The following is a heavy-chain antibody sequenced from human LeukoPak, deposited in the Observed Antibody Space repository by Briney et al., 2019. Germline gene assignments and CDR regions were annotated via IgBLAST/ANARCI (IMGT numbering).Heavy chain of an antibody. J-gene: IGHJ4*02. Sequence: GGSLRLSCAASGFTFNNYAIHWVRQAPGKGLEWVAIISFDGGNKYYADSVKGRFTISRDNSRNMLDLQMNSLRTEDTAVYYCGRDWDGVRGVKIDSWGQETLVIVSS. CDR2: ISFDGGNK. CDR3: GRDWDGVRGVKIDS. V-gene: IGHV3-30-3*01. D-gene: IGHD3-10*01. CDR1: GFTFNNYA.